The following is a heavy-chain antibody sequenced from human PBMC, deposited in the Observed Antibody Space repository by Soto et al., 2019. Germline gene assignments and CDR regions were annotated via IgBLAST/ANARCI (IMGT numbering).Heavy chain of an antibody. V-gene: IGHV4-39*07. CDR1: GGSINNNNYY. CDR2: IYYSGST. Sequence: SETLSLTCTVSGGSINNNNYYWGWIRQPPGKGLEWIGYIYYSGSTYYNPSLKSRVTISVDTSKNQFSLNLTSVTAADTAVYYCARVYSGSYSDSWGRGTLVTVSS. CDR3: ARVYSGSYSDS. D-gene: IGHD1-26*01. J-gene: IGHJ4*02.